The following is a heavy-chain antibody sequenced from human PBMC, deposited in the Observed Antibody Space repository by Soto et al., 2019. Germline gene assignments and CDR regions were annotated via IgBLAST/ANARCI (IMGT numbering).Heavy chain of an antibody. V-gene: IGHV1-2*04. J-gene: IGHJ4*02. Sequence: ASVKVSCKASGYTFTDYFIHWVRRAPGQGLEWVGWINPKSGGTNYAQKFQGWVTMTRDTSISTAYMELRSLKSDDTAVYYCARVPQREYYDSSGVFDFWGQGTLVTVSS. CDR2: INPKSGGT. D-gene: IGHD3-22*01. CDR3: ARVPQREYYDSSGVFDF. CDR1: GYTFTDYF.